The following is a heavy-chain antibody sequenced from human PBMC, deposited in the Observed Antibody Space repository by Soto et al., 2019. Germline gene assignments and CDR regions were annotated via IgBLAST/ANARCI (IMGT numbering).Heavy chain of an antibody. CDR3: AGRHCTNGVCPYDY. CDR1: GFTFNTYS. V-gene: IGHV3-21*01. Sequence: PGGSLRLSCSASGFTFNTYSMSWVRQAPGKGLEWVSSISSGTTFKYYADSVRGRFTISRDNAKDSLYLQMNNLRAEDTAVYYCAGRHCTNGVCPYDYWGQGTPVTVSS. J-gene: IGHJ4*02. D-gene: IGHD2-8*01. CDR2: ISSGTTFK.